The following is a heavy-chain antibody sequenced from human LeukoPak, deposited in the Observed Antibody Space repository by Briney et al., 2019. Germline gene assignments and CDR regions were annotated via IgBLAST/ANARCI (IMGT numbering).Heavy chain of an antibody. V-gene: IGHV4-31*03. Sequence: SQTLSLTCTVSGGSISSGGYYWSWIRQHPGKGLEWIGYIYYSGSTYYNPSLKSRVTISVDTSKNQFSLKLSAVTAADTAVYFWARGRGGLRLGGLPPHPNFDYGGQGTLVPVPS. CDR3: ARGRGGLRLGGLPPHPNFDY. CDR1: GGSISSGGYY. D-gene: IGHD3-16*01. J-gene: IGHJ4*02. CDR2: IYYSGST.